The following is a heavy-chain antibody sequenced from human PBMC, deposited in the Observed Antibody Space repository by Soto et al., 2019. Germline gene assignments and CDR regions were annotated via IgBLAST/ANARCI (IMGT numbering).Heavy chain of an antibody. J-gene: IGHJ4*02. CDR3: ATQAYDY. CDR2: INTGNGDT. D-gene: IGHD2-21*01. V-gene: IGHV1-3*04. Sequence: QVPLVQSGAEVKKPGASVTISCKTSGYTFTEYAMHWVRHAPGRGLEWVGWINTGNGDTRYSPKLQGRVTITSDASASTAYLGLSRLKFEDTAIYYCATQAYDYWGQGTQVAVAS. CDR1: GYTFTEYA.